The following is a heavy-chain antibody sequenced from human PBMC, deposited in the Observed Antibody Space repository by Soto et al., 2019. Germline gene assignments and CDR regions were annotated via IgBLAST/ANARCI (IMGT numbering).Heavy chain of an antibody. D-gene: IGHD6-13*01. CDR2: IYYSGST. Sequence: PSETLSLTCTVSGGSISSYYWSWIRQPPGKGLEWIGYIYYSGSTNYNPSLKSRVTISVDTSKNQFSLKLSSVTAADTAVYYCAREPGIAAAGTGIFDXWGQGTLVTVSS. V-gene: IGHV4-59*01. J-gene: IGHJ4*02. CDR3: AREPGIAAAGTGIFDX. CDR1: GGSISSYY.